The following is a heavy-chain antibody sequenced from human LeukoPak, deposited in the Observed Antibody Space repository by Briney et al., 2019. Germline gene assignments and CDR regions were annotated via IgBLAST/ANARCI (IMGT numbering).Heavy chain of an antibody. CDR1: GYNFISSG. Sequence: ASVKVSCKASGYNFISSGISWVRQAPGQGLEWMGWISAYNGNTNYAQKLQGRVTMATDTSTNTAYMELRSLRSDDTAVYYCARDGCSSTSCSPLYYYYYMDVWGKGTTVTVSS. J-gene: IGHJ6*03. V-gene: IGHV1-18*01. D-gene: IGHD2-2*01. CDR2: ISAYNGNT. CDR3: ARDGCSSTSCSPLYYYYYMDV.